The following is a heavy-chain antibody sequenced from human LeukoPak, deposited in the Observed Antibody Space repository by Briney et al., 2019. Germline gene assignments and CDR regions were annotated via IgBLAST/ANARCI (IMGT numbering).Heavy chain of an antibody. CDR2: ISGSGGST. Sequence: PGGSLRLSCAASGFTFSSYSMNWVRQAPGKGLEWVSAISGSGGSTYYADSVKGRFTISRDNPKNTLYLQMNSLRAEDTAVYYCAKGAYDFWSGYGDYWGQGTLVTVSS. CDR3: AKGAYDFWSGYGDY. CDR1: GFTFSSYS. J-gene: IGHJ4*02. D-gene: IGHD3-3*01. V-gene: IGHV3-23*01.